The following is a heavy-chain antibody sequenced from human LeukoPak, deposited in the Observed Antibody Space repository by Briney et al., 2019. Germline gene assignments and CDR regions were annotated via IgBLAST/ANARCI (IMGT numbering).Heavy chain of an antibody. Sequence: GGSLRLSCTASGFSFSRYSMNWVRQAPGKGLEWISYISSDGSTIYYADSVRGRFTISRDNARNSLYLQMNSLRAEDTAVYYCARDPAMQTWLSAYYFDYWGQGTQVSVSS. CDR1: GFSFSRYS. CDR3: ARDPAMQTWLSAYYFDY. D-gene: IGHD3-22*01. J-gene: IGHJ4*02. CDR2: ISSDGSTI. V-gene: IGHV3-48*01.